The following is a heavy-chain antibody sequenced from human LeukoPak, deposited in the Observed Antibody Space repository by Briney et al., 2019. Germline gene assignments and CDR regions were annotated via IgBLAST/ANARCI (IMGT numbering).Heavy chain of an antibody. CDR1: NYTFSNYP. D-gene: IGHD6-6*01. V-gene: IGHV1-18*01. Sequence: ASVKVSCKASNYTFSNYPISWVRQAPGQRLEWLGWISAYSGNTNYAQKVQGRVTMTTDRSTSTAYMELASLRPDDTTIYYCTRGSSSQYSQHWGQGTLVTVSS. J-gene: IGHJ1*01. CDR2: ISAYSGNT. CDR3: TRGSSSQYSQH.